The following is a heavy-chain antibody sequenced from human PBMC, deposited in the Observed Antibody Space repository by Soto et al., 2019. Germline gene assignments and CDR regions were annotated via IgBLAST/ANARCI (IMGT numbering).Heavy chain of an antibody. CDR3: ARAHYYDSSGSLGFDP. J-gene: IGHJ5*02. D-gene: IGHD3-22*01. CDR1: GYTLTSYA. Sequence: ASVKVSCKDSGYTLTSYAMHWVRQAPGQRLEWMGWINAGNGNTKYSQKFQGRVTITRDTSASTAYMELSSLRSEDTAVYYCARAHYYDSSGSLGFDPWGQGTLVTVSS. CDR2: INAGNGNT. V-gene: IGHV1-3*01.